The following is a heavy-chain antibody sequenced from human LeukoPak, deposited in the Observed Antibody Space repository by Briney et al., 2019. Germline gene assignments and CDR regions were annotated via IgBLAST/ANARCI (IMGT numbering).Heavy chain of an antibody. V-gene: IGHV3-48*03. CDR1: GFTFSSYE. D-gene: IGHD4-17*01. J-gene: IGHJ3*02. Sequence: GGSLRLSCAASGFTFSSYEMNWVRQAPGKGLEWVSYISSSGSTIYYADSVKGRFTISRDNAKNSLYLQMNSLRAEDTAVYHCARETYGANDAFDIWGQGTMVTVSS. CDR2: ISSSGSTI. CDR3: ARETYGANDAFDI.